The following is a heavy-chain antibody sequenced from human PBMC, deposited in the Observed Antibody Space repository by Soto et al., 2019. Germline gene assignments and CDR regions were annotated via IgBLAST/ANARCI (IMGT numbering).Heavy chain of an antibody. J-gene: IGHJ5*02. CDR2: IYTGGNT. D-gene: IGHD2-21*01. CDR1: GFTVSSNY. CDR3: ARAGIVASWGNWLDT. V-gene: IGHV3-66*01. Sequence: PGGSLRLSCAASGFTVSSNYMSWVRQAPGKGLEWVSVIYTGGNTYYADSVTGRFTISRDNSKNTLYLQMNSLRAEDTAVYYCARAGIVASWGNWLDTWGQGTLVTVSS.